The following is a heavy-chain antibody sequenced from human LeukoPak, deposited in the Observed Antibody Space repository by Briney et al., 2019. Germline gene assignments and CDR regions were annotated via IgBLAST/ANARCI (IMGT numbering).Heavy chain of an antibody. J-gene: IGHJ4*02. V-gene: IGHV3-23*01. Sequence: GGSLRLSCAASGFTFNLYAMTWVRQAPGKGLEWVSTFYETLKTDYTDSVKGRFTISRDTSNNMLYLQMNSLRTEDTAIYYCAKRGAGSGGLHYWGQGTLVTVSS. CDR2: FYETLKT. CDR1: GFTFNLYA. CDR3: AKRGAGSGGLHY. D-gene: IGHD6-19*01.